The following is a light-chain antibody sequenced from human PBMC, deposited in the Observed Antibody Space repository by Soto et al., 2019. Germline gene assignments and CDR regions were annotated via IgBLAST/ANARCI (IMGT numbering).Light chain of an antibody. CDR1: SSDVGNYNL. V-gene: IGLV2-23*01. Sequence: QSALTQPASVSGSPGQSITISCTGTSSDVGNYNLVSWFQQHPGKAPKLMIYEGSKRPSGVSDRFSGSKSGNTASLTISGLQAEDEADYYCCSYAGSSNSVFGGGTKLTVL. CDR3: CSYAGSSNSV. CDR2: EGS. J-gene: IGLJ2*01.